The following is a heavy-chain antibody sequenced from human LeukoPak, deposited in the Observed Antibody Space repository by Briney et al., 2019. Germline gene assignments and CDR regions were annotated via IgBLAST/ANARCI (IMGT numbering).Heavy chain of an antibody. V-gene: IGHV3-74*01. D-gene: IGHD2-15*01. Sequence: GGSLRLSCAASGFTFSSYWMHWVRQAPGKGLVWVSHIDTDGGNTNYADSVKGRFTISRDNAQNTLYLQMNSLRAEDTAVYFCARAYTRFCSGGSCYSDDYFNYWGQGTLVTVSS. CDR3: ARAYTRFCSGGSCYSDDYFNY. CDR2: IDTDGGNT. CDR1: GFTFSSYW. J-gene: IGHJ4*02.